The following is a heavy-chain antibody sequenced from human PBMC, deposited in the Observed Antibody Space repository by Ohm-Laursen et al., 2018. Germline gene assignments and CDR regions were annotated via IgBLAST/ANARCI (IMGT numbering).Heavy chain of an antibody. CDR3: ARELLWFGESTYYYYGMDV. Sequence: SVKVSCKASGGTFSSYAISWVRQAPGQGLEWMGGIIPIFGTANYAQKFQGRVTITADKSTSTAYMELSSLRSEDTAVYYCARELLWFGESTYYYYGMDVWGQGTTVTVSS. CDR1: GGTFSSYA. V-gene: IGHV1-69*06. CDR2: IIPIFGTA. D-gene: IGHD3-10*01. J-gene: IGHJ6*02.